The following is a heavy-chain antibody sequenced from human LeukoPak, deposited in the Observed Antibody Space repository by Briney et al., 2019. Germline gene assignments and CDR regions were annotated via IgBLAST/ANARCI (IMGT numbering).Heavy chain of an antibody. CDR1: GFTFNTYA. D-gene: IGHD5-18*01. CDR3: ARESGYSYGRFDY. Sequence: GSLRLSCAASGFTFNTYAMHWVRQAPGKGLEWVAVISFDGSNKYYADSVKGRFTISRDNSKNTMYMKMNSPRAEDTAVYYCARESGYSYGRFDYWGQGTLVTVSS. CDR2: ISFDGSNK. V-gene: IGHV3-30*04. J-gene: IGHJ4*02.